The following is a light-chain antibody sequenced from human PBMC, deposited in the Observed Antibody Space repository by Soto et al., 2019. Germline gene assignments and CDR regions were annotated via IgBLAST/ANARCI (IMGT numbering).Light chain of an antibody. V-gene: IGKV3-20*01. J-gene: IGKJ1*01. Sequence: IEMTHYPGTLSLSQGERATLPCRASQSFXGRYLAWYRQKPGQAPSLPXDSASTRATGIPDRLSGSGSGTDFTRTISRMDPDDVEGYYWQQYETAPRTFGQGTKVDIK. CDR2: SAS. CDR1: QSFXGRY. CDR3: QQYETAPRT.